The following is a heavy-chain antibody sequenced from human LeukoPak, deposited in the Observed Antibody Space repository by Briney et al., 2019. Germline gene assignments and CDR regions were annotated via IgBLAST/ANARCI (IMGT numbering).Heavy chain of an antibody. J-gene: IGHJ4*02. D-gene: IGHD3-22*01. CDR1: GFTFISYS. CDR2: ISNSSPNI. Sequence: PGGSLRLSCAASGFTFISYSMNWVRQAPGKGLEWVSSISNSSPNIYYADSVKGRFTISRDSAKDSLYLQMNSLRAEDTAVYYCAKDQPSGYYYTYIDYWGQGTLVTVSS. CDR3: AKDQPSGYYYTYIDY. V-gene: IGHV3-21*04.